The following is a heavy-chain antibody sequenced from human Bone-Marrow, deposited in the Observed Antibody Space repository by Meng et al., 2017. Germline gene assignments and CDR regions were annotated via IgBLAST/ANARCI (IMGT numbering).Heavy chain of an antibody. V-gene: IGHV3-43D*03. CDR1: GFTFDDYA. CDR3: AKDINAGY. Sequence: ESLKISCAASGFTFDDYAMHWVRQAPGKGLEWVSLISWDGGSTYYADSVKGRFTISRDNSKNSLYLQMNSLRAEDTALYYCAKDINAGYWGQGTLVTVSS. J-gene: IGHJ4*02. CDR2: ISWDGGST.